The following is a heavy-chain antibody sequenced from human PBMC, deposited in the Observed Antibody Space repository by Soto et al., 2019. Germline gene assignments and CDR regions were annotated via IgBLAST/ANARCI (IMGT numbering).Heavy chain of an antibody. J-gene: IGHJ6*03. CDR2: IRSKANHYAT. V-gene: IGHV3-73*01. CDR3: SRQASDFWSGKPQYYMDV. Sequence: EVQLVESGGGLVQPGGSLKLSCAASGFTFSGSAMHWVRQASGKGLEWVGRIRSKANHYATAYGASVKGRFTISRDDSKNTVYLQMNSLKTEDTAVYYCSRQASDFWSGKPQYYMDVWGKGTTVTVSS. D-gene: IGHD3-3*01. CDR1: GFTFSGSA.